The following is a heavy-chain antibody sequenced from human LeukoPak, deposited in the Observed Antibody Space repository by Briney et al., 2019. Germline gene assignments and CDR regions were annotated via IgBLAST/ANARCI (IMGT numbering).Heavy chain of an antibody. V-gene: IGHV4-59*08. CDR1: GGSISSYY. J-gene: IGHJ3*02. D-gene: IGHD3-10*01. CDR2: IYYSGST. Sequence: SETLSLTCTISGGSISSYYWSWIRQPPGQGLEWIGYIYYSGSTYYNPSLKSRVTISVDTSKNQFSLKLSSVTAADTAVYYCARAGWAQKYYYGSGSYSYAFDIWGQGTMVTVSS. CDR3: ARAGWAQKYYYGSGSYSYAFDI.